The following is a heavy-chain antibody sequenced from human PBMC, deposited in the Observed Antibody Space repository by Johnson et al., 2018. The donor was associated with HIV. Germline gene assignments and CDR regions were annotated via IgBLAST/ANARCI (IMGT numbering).Heavy chain of an antibody. CDR3: ARGGDVVWFGEFPGAFDI. D-gene: IGHD3-10*01. Sequence: QVQPVESGGGVVQPGRSLRLSCAASGFTFSSYGMHWVRQAPGKGLDWVAVISYDGSNKYYADSVKGRFTISRDNSKNTLYLQRNSLKAEDTAVYYCARGGDVVWFGEFPGAFDIWGLGTMVTVSS. V-gene: IGHV3-30*03. CDR2: ISYDGSNK. J-gene: IGHJ3*02. CDR1: GFTFSSYG.